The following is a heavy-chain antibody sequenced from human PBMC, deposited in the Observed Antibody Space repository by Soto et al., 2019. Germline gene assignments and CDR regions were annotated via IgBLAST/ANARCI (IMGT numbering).Heavy chain of an antibody. J-gene: IGHJ4*02. CDR3: ASAGSGSYYGDTYTFDY. V-gene: IGHV4-39*01. D-gene: IGHD3-10*01. CDR2: IYYSGST. Sequence: SETLSLTCTVSGGSISSSSYYWGWIRQPPGKGLEWIGSIYYSGSTYYNPSLKSRVTISVDTSKNQFSLKLSSVTAADTAVYYCASAGSGSYYGDTYTFDYWGQGTLVTVSS. CDR1: GGSISSSSYY.